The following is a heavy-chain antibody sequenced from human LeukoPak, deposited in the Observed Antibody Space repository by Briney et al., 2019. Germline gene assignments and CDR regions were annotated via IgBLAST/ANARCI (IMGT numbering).Heavy chain of an antibody. D-gene: IGHD5-12*01. Sequence: PSETLSLTCAVYGGSFSGYYWSWIRQPPGKGLEWIGEINHSGSTNYNPSLKSRVTISVDTSKNQFSLKLSSVTAADTAVYYCARGRGSGYLSRFDYWGQGTLATVSS. CDR2: INHSGST. CDR1: GGSFSGYY. CDR3: ARGRGSGYLSRFDY. V-gene: IGHV4-34*01. J-gene: IGHJ4*02.